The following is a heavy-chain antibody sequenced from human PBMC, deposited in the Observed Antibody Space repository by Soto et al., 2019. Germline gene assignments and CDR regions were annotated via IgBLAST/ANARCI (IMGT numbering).Heavy chain of an antibody. J-gene: IGHJ5*02. CDR2: IYVNGNT. D-gene: IGHD3-10*01. CDR3: ARDYSGSGSYAPWFDP. CDR1: RSTVTNNY. V-gene: IGHV3-66*01. Sequence: GGLVQPGGSLRLSCEASRSTVTNNYMSWVRQAPGKGLEWVSTIYVNGNTYYADSVKGRFTISRDSSMNTVYLQMNSLRAEDTALYFCARDYSGSGSYAPWFDPWGQGTLVSVSS.